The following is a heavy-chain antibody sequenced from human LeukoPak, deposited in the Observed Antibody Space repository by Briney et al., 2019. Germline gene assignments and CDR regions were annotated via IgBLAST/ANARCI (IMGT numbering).Heavy chain of an antibody. D-gene: IGHD1-14*01. J-gene: IGHJ4*02. V-gene: IGHV3-48*01. CDR1: GFTFSNYN. CDR3: ARVSLVGTPTRWGYFDY. Sequence: GGSLRLSCAASGFTFSNYNIIWVRQAPGKGLEWVSYISSSSSTIYYADSVEVRFTISRDNAKNSLYLQINSLRAEDTAVYYCARVSLVGTPTRWGYFDYWGQGTLVTVSS. CDR2: ISSSSSTI.